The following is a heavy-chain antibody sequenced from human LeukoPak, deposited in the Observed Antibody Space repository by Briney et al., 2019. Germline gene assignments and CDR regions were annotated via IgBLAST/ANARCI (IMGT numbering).Heavy chain of an antibody. D-gene: IGHD3-22*01. Sequence: PGGSLRLSCAASGFTFSSYSMNWIRQAPGKGLEWVSSISGSSSYIYYADSVKGRFTISRDNSKNTLYLQMNSLRAEDTAVYYCAKDRLTGYYDSSGYLAYWGQGTLVTVSS. V-gene: IGHV3-21*01. CDR2: ISGSSSYI. CDR1: GFTFSSYS. J-gene: IGHJ4*02. CDR3: AKDRLTGYYDSSGYLAY.